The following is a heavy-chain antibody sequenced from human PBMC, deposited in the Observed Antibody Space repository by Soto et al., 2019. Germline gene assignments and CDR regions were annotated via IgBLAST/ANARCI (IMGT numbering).Heavy chain of an antibody. CDR2: IYYSGSA. Sequence: SETLSLTYTVSGGSISSYYWSWIRQPPGKGLEWIGYIYYSGSANYNPSLKSRVTISVDTSKNQFSLKLSSVTAADTAVYYCARGGGTAMSRGYYYYYGMVVWGQGTTVTVSS. CDR1: GGSISSYY. J-gene: IGHJ6*02. D-gene: IGHD5-18*01. V-gene: IGHV4-59*01. CDR3: ARGGGTAMSRGYYYYYGMVV.